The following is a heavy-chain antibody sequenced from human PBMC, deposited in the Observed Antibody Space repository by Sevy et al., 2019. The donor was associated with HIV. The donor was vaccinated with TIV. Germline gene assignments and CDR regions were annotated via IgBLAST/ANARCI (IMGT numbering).Heavy chain of an antibody. CDR1: GFTFSSYG. CDR3: AKLFAYCSGGSCPRGEAFDI. D-gene: IGHD2-15*01. J-gene: IGHJ3*02. Sequence: GGSLRLSCAASGFTFSSYGMHWVRQAPGKGLERVAVISYDGSNKYYADSVKGRFTISRDNSKNTLYLQMNSLRAEDTAVYYCAKLFAYCSGGSCPRGEAFDIWGQGTMVTVSS. V-gene: IGHV3-30*18. CDR2: ISYDGSNK.